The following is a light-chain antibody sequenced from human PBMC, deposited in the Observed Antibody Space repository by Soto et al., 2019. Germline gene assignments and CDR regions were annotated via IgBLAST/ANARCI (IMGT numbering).Light chain of an antibody. J-gene: IGKJ1*01. V-gene: IGKV3-15*01. CDR2: GAS. Sequence: EIVMTQSPATLSVSPGERATLSCRASQSVSSNLAWYQQKPGQAPRLLIYGASTRATGIPARFSGSGSGTESTLTITSLQSEDVAVSYCQHDNNWPPWTFGQGTKVEIK. CDR1: QSVSSN. CDR3: QHDNNWPPWT.